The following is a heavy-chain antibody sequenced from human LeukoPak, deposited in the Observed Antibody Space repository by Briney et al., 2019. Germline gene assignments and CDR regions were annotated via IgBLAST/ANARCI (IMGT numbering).Heavy chain of an antibody. D-gene: IGHD3-10*01. Sequence: GESLKISCKGSGYSFTNYWSGWVRQMPGKGLEWMGIIYPGDSHTRYSPSFQDQVTISADKSINTAYLQWSSLKASDTAMYCCARGPYGYASSATLGSYNWFDPWGQGTLVTVSS. J-gene: IGHJ5*02. CDR1: GYSFTNYW. CDR3: ARGPYGYASSATLGSYNWFDP. CDR2: IYPGDSHT. V-gene: IGHV5-51*01.